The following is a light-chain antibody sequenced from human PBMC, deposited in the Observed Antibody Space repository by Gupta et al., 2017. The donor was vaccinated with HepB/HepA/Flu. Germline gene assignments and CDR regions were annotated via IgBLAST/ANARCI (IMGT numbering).Light chain of an antibody. J-gene: IGKJ5*01. CDR2: WAS. Sequence: DIVMPQSPSSLAVSLCEWATTYCRSSQSVFYTSTHRNYLAWYQQKPRQPPKLLIYWASTRESGVPDRFAGSGSGTDFTLTISSLQAEDVAVYYCQQYDETHSITFGQGTRLEIK. CDR3: QQYDETHSIT. CDR1: QSVFYTSTHRNY. V-gene: IGKV4-1*01.